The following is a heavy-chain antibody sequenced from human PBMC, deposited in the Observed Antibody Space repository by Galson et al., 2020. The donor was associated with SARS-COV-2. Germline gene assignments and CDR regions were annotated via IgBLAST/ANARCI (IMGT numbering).Heavy chain of an antibody. J-gene: IGHJ4*02. V-gene: IGHV3-30*18. CDR3: AKGAGMFDY. D-gene: IGHD1-1*01. CDR1: GFTFSSYG. Sequence: GSLRLSCAASGFTFSSYGMHWVRQAPGKGLEWVAVISYDGSNKYYADSVKGRFTISRDNSKNTLYLQMNSLRAEDTAVYYCAKGAGMFDYWGQGTLVTVSS. CDR2: ISYDGSNK.